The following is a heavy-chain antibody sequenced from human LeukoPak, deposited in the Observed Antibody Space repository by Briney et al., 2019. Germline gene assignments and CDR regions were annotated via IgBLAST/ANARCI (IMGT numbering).Heavy chain of an antibody. J-gene: IGHJ4*02. CDR2: IYWNDEK. V-gene: IGHV2-5*01. CDR3: GLGVTELGYCTTNTGLRPFDC. D-gene: IGHD2-8*01. CDR1: GFSLSTSGVG. Sequence: SGPTLVKPTQTLTLTCSFSGFSLSTSGVGVGWIRQPPGKTLEWPAVIYWNDEKRYSPSLKSRLTITKDTSKNQVVLTMTNMDAVDTATYYCGLGVTELGYCTTNTGLRPFDCWGQGTLVTVSA.